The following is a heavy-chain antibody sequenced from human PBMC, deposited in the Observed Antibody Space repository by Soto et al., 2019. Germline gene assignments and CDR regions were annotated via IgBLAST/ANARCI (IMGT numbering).Heavy chain of an antibody. Sequence: ASVKVSCKASGYTFTSYDINWVRQATGQGLEWMGWMNPNSGNTGYAQKFQGRVTMTRNTSMSTAYMELSSLRSEDTAVYYCARGKGYYDSSGYTGPDAFDIWGQGTMVTVSS. CDR2: MNPNSGNT. CDR3: ARGKGYYDSSGYTGPDAFDI. CDR1: GYTFTSYD. V-gene: IGHV1-8*01. D-gene: IGHD3-22*01. J-gene: IGHJ3*02.